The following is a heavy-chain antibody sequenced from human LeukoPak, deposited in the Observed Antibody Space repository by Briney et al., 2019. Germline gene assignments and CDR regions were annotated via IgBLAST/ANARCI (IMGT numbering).Heavy chain of an antibody. CDR2: IKQDGSEK. CDR1: GFTFSSYW. J-gene: IGHJ4*02. CDR3: ARVRSSWYGGYFDY. Sequence: GGSLRLSCAASGFTFSSYWMSWVRQAPGKGLEWVANIKQDGSEKYYVDSVEGRFTISRDNAKNSLYLQMNSLRAEDTAVYYCARVRSSWYGGYFDYWGQGTLVTVSS. V-gene: IGHV3-7*01. D-gene: IGHD6-13*01.